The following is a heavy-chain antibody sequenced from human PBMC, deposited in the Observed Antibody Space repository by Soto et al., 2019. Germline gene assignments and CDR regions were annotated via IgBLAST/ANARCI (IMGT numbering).Heavy chain of an antibody. Sequence: GGSLRLSCAASGFTFSSYSMNWVRQAPGKGLEWVSSISSSSSYIYYADSMKGRFTISRDNAKNSLYLQMNSLRAEDTAVYYCARDTPAVAGTKTYYYYGMDVWGQGTTVTVSS. V-gene: IGHV3-21*01. D-gene: IGHD6-19*01. CDR2: ISSSSSYI. CDR1: GFTFSSYS. CDR3: ARDTPAVAGTKTYYYYGMDV. J-gene: IGHJ6*02.